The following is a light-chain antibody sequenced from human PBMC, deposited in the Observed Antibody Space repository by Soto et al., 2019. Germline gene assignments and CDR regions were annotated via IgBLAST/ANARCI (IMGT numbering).Light chain of an antibody. J-gene: IGLJ1*01. Sequence: QSALAQPSSVSGSPGQSITISCTGTSTDVGGYNYVSWYQHHSGKAPKLLIYEVTNRPSGISDRFSGSKSVNTASLTISCLQAEDESDYYFGSYSSTDTPFVFGTETKVTVL. CDR3: GSYSSTDTPFV. CDR2: EVT. CDR1: STDVGGYNY. V-gene: IGLV2-14*01.